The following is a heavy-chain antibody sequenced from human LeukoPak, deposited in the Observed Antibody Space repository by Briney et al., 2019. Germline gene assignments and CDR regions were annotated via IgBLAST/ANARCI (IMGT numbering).Heavy chain of an antibody. CDR3: AKYPKNDYGDYTFDY. D-gene: IGHD4-17*01. Sequence: GGSLRLSCAASGFTFNNYGMSWVRQAPGKGLEWVSTISSSAGSTYYADSVKGRFTISRDNSKNTLYLQMNSLRAEDTAVYYCAKYPKNDYGDYTFDYWGQGTLVTVSS. V-gene: IGHV3-23*01. J-gene: IGHJ4*02. CDR1: GFTFNNYG. CDR2: ISSSAGST.